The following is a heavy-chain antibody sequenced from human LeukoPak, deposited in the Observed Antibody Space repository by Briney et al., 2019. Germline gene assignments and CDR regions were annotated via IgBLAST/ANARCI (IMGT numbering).Heavy chain of an antibody. V-gene: IGHV4-34*01. Sequence: SETLSLTCAVYGGSFSGYYWSWIRQPPGQGLEWIGEIYHSGSTNYNPSLKSRATISVDKSKNQFSLKLSSVTAADTAVYYCAREADRWFDPWGQGTLVTVSS. CDR3: AREADRWFDP. CDR2: IYHSGST. CDR1: GGSFSGYY. J-gene: IGHJ5*02.